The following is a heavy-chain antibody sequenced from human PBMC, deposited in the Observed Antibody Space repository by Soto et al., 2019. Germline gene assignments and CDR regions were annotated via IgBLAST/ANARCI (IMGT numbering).Heavy chain of an antibody. J-gene: IGHJ5*02. CDR3: AKDPSFFPTPVVTPGWFYP. V-gene: IGHV4-31*03. CDR2: IYYTGSA. Sequence: TLSLTCTVSGGSIKNGGYYWSWIRQRPGKGLEWLGYIYYTGSAYYNPSLKSRLSISVDMSKSQFSLKLTSLTAADTAVYYCAKDPSFFPTPVVTPGWFYPWGPGSLVTVSA. D-gene: IGHD4-4*01. CDR1: GGSIKNGGYY.